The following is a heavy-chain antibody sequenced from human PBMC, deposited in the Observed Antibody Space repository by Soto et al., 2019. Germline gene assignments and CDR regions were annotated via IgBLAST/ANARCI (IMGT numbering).Heavy chain of an antibody. CDR2: IKQDGTEK. Sequence: GGALRLSCAASGFTFSRYWMNWVRQAPGKGLEWVANIKQDGTEKNYVDSVKGRFTISRDNARNSLYLQMDSLRAEDTAVYFCARGDTPMITGMDSFDIWGQGTMVTVSS. J-gene: IGHJ3*02. V-gene: IGHV3-7*01. D-gene: IGHD5-18*01. CDR1: GFTFSRYW. CDR3: ARGDTPMITGMDSFDI.